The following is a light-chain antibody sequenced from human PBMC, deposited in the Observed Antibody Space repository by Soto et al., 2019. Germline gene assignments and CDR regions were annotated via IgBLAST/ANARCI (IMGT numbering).Light chain of an antibody. CDR2: QDT. J-gene: IGLJ3*02. Sequence: SYELTQPPSVSVSPGQTATITCSGDDLGDKFACWYQQKPGQSPVLFIYQDTKRPSGIPERFSGSNSGNTATLTISGTQARDEADYYCQGWDNRVFGGGTQMTVL. CDR1: DLGDKF. CDR3: QGWDNRV. V-gene: IGLV3-1*01.